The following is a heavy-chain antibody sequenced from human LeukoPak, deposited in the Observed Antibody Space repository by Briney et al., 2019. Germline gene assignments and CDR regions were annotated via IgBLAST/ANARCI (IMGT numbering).Heavy chain of an antibody. CDR2: IYYSGRT. D-gene: IGHD6-6*01. Sequence: PSETLSLTCTVSGGSISSYYWSWIRQPPGKGLEWIGYIYYSGRTYYNPSLKSRVTISVDTSKNQFSLKLSSVTAADTAVYYCASGSIAARKIDYWGQGTLVTVSS. V-gene: IGHV4-59*08. CDR1: GGSISSYY. J-gene: IGHJ4*02. CDR3: ASGSIAARKIDY.